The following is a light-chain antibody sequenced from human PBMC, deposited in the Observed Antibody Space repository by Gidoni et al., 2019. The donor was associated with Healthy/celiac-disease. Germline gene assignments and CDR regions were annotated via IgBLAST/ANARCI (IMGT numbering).Light chain of an antibody. Sequence: QSVLTQPPSVSGAPGQRVTIACTGSSSNIGAGYDVHWYQQLPGTAPKLLIYGNSSRPSGVPDRCSGSKSGTSASPAITGLQAEDEADYYCQSYDSSLSGWVFGGGTKLTVL. CDR2: GNS. CDR3: QSYDSSLSGWV. V-gene: IGLV1-40*01. J-gene: IGLJ2*01. CDR1: SSNIGAGYD.